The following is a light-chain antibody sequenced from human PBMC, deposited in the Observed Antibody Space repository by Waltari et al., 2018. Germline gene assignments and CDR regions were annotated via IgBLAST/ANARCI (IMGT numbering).Light chain of an antibody. V-gene: IGKV1-5*03. Sequence: DIQMTQSPSTLSASVGDRVTITCRASQSISSWLAWYQQKPGKSPKLLIYKASSLESGVPSRFSGSGSGTEFTLTISSLQPDDFATYYCQQYNSYSLTFGGGTKVEIK. CDR2: KAS. CDR1: QSISSW. J-gene: IGKJ4*01. CDR3: QQYNSYSLT.